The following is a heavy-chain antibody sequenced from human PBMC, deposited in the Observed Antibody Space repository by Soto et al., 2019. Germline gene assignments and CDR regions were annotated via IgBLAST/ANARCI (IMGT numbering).Heavy chain of an antibody. J-gene: IGHJ4*02. CDR3: AKDPITMVRGVLTYFDS. V-gene: IGHV3-23*01. Sequence: GALRLSCAASGFTFSSYAMSWVRQAPGKGLEWVSAISGSGGSTYYADSVKGRFTISRDNSKNTLYLQMNSLRAEDTAVYYCAKDPITMVRGVLTYFDSWGQGTLVTVSS. CDR2: ISGSGGST. CDR1: GFTFSSYA. D-gene: IGHD3-10*01.